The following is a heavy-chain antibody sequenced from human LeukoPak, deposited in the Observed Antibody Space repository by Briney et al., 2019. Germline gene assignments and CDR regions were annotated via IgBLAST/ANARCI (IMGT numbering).Heavy chain of an antibody. CDR3: ARHCSGGSCYPPVYGMDV. CDR1: GGSVSSGTYF. CDR2: IHYSVTT. Sequence: PSETLSLTCTVSGGSVSSGTYFWTWVRQPPGKGLEWIGHIHYSVTTNYNPSLKSRVTMSLDTSKDQFSLKLTSVTAADTAVYYCARHCSGGSCYPPVYGMDVWGQGTTVTVSS. J-gene: IGHJ6*02. D-gene: IGHD2-15*01. V-gene: IGHV4-61*01.